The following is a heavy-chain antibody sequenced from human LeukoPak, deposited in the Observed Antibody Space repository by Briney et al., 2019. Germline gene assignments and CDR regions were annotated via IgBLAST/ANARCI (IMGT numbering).Heavy chain of an antibody. J-gene: IGHJ3*02. Sequence: TSVKVSCKASGYTFTGYYMHWVRQAPGQGLEWMGWINPNSGGTNYAQKFQGRVTMTRDTSISTAYMELSRLRSDDTAVYYCARFRDCSGGSCYYDAFDIWGQGTVVTVSS. CDR1: GYTFTGYY. CDR3: ARFRDCSGGSCYYDAFDI. D-gene: IGHD2-15*01. V-gene: IGHV1-2*02. CDR2: INPNSGGT.